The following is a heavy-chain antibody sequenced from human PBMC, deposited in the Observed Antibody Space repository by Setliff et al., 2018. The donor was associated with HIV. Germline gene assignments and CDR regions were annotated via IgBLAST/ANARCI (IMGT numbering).Heavy chain of an antibody. CDR3: ARAPRIFPEFNNPHPHFNH. CDR1: GFTLSDHW. Sequence: GVLRLSCAASGFTLSDHWMHWVRQVPGKGLVWVSRTNNDGSITNYADFVKGRFTMTTDTSTSTAYMELRGLISDDTAVYFCARAPRIFPEFNNPHPHFNHWGQGTLVTVSS. V-gene: IGHV3-74*01. CDR2: TNNDGSIT. D-gene: IGHD3-3*01. J-gene: IGHJ4*02.